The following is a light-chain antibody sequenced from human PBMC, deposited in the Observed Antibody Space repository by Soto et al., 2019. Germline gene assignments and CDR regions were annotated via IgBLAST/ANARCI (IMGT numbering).Light chain of an antibody. Sequence: QAVVTQPPSTSGTPGQRVTISCSGSSSNIGTNTVNWDQQVPGTAPKLLIYSNDQRPSGVPDRFSGSKSGTSVSLAISGLQSEDEADYFCAAWDARLNGVVFVGGTKLTVL. J-gene: IGLJ3*02. CDR3: AAWDARLNGVV. V-gene: IGLV1-44*01. CDR2: SND. CDR1: SSNIGTNT.